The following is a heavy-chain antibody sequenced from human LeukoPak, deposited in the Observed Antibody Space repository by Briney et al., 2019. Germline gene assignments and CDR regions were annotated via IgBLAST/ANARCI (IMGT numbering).Heavy chain of an antibody. V-gene: IGHV4-59*01. CDR2: IYDSGTT. Sequence: SETLSLTCTVSGGSISSYYWSWILQPPGKGLEWFGYIYDSGTTNYNPSLKSRVTISVDTSKNQFSLKLSSVTAADTAVYFCARVSWFPGTSYYYMDVWGKGTTVTVSS. CDR3: ARVSWFPGTSYYYMDV. J-gene: IGHJ6*03. CDR1: GGSISSYY. D-gene: IGHD1-1*01.